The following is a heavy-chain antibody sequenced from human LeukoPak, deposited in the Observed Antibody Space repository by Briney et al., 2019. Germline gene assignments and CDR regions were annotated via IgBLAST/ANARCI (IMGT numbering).Heavy chain of an antibody. CDR2: IYYSGST. J-gene: IGHJ6*02. CDR1: GGSLRSYY. V-gene: IGHV4-59*01. Sequence: PSETLSLTCTVSGGSLRSYYWSWIRQPPGKGLEWIGYIYYSGSTNYNPSLKSRVTISVDTSKNQFSLKLSSVTAADTAVYYCARTYYDIAGYYYGMDVWGQGTTVTVSS. D-gene: IGHD3-9*01. CDR3: ARTYYDIAGYYYGMDV.